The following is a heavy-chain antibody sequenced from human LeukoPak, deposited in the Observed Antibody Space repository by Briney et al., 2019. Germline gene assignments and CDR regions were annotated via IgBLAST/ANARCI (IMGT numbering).Heavy chain of an antibody. Sequence: SETLSLTCTVSAVSISGSYWTWIRQSPGQGLEWIGYIYYSGSTNYNPSLKSRVTISVDTSKKQFSLKLRSVAAADTAVYYCARAKVTYYYDGSGYYYFDNWGQGTLVTVSS. CDR3: ARAKVTYYYDGSGYYYFDN. CDR2: IYYSGST. CDR1: AVSISGSY. J-gene: IGHJ4*02. V-gene: IGHV4-59*01. D-gene: IGHD3-22*01.